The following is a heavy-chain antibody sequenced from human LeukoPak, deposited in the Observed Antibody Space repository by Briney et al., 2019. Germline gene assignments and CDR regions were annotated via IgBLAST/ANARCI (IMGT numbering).Heavy chain of an antibody. J-gene: IGHJ4*02. Sequence: SETLSLTCTVSGGSISSSSYYWGWIRQPPGKGLEWIGSIYYSGSTYYNPSLKSRVTISVDTSKNQFSLKLSSVTAADTAVYYCARDSSSCFDYWGQGTLVTVSS. D-gene: IGHD6-13*01. CDR1: GGSISSSSYY. CDR2: IYYSGST. CDR3: ARDSSSCFDY. V-gene: IGHV4-39*07.